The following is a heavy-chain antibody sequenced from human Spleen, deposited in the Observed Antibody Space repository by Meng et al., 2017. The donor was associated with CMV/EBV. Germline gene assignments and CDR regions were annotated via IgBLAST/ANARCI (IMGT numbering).Heavy chain of an antibody. Sequence: GESLKISCAASGFTFSSYTMNWLRQAPGKGLEWVANIKQDGSEKYYVDSVKGRFTISRDNAKNSLYLQMNSLRAEDTAVYYCARPNWNDAVDAFDIWGQGTMVTVSS. CDR3: ARPNWNDAVDAFDI. CDR1: GFTFSSYT. J-gene: IGHJ3*02. CDR2: IKQDGSEK. D-gene: IGHD1-1*01. V-gene: IGHV3-7*01.